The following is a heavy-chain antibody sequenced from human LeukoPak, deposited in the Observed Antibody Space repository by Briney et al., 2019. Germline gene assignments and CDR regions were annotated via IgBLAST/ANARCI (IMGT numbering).Heavy chain of an antibody. D-gene: IGHD7-27*01. V-gene: IGHV3-48*02. J-gene: IGHJ4*02. CDR2: LNGRSENI. CDR3: ARDLNWGFDH. Sequence: GGSLRLSCAASGFTFSSYSMNWVRQAPGTGLEWVSYLNGRSENINYADSVKGRFTISRDNAKNSLYLEMNSLRDEDTAVYYCARDLNWGFDHWGQGTLVTVSS. CDR1: GFTFSSYS.